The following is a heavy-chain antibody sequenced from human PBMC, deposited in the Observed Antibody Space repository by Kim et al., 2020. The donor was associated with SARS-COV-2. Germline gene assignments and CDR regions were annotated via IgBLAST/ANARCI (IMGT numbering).Heavy chain of an antibody. CDR3: ARVNAAPTYYDFWSGPDYYYGMDV. CDR2: INSDGSST. J-gene: IGHJ6*02. V-gene: IGHV3-74*01. CDR1: GFTFSSYW. D-gene: IGHD3-3*01. Sequence: GGSLRLSCAASGFTFSSYWMHWVRQAPGKGLVWVSRINSDGSSTSYADSVKGRFTISRDNAKNTLYLQMNSLRAEDTAVYYCARVNAAPTYYDFWSGPDYYYGMDVWGQGTPVTVSS.